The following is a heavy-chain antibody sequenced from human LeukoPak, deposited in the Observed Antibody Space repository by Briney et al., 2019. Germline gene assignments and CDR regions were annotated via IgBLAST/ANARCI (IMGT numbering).Heavy chain of an antibody. CDR1: GFTFSSYA. Sequence: PGGSLRLSCAASGFTFSSYAMHWVRQAPGKGLEWVAVISYDGTNKNYADSVKGRFTISSDNSKNTLYLQMNSLRTEDTAVYYCARDIVGGAYDIWGQGTMVTVSS. CDR3: ARDIVGGAYDI. J-gene: IGHJ3*02. V-gene: IGHV3-30-3*01. CDR2: ISYDGTNK. D-gene: IGHD2-15*01.